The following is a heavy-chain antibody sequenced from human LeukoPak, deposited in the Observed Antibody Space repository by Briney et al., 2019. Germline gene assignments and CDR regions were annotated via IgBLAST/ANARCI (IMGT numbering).Heavy chain of an antibody. CDR2: IKQDGSEK. CDR1: GFTFSSYW. V-gene: IGHV3-7*01. D-gene: IGHD6-13*01. Sequence: GGSLRLSCAASGFTFSSYWMSWVRQAPGKGLEWVANIKQDGSEKYYVDSVKGRFTISRDNAKNSLYLQMNSLRAEDTAVYYCARGRVSSSTWYSTYYYYFYMDVWGKGTTVTVS. CDR3: ARGRVSSSTWYSTYYYYFYMDV. J-gene: IGHJ6*03.